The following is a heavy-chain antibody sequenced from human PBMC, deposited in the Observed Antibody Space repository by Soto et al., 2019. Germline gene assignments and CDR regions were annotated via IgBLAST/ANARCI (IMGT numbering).Heavy chain of an antibody. Sequence: EVQLVESGGGFVQPGGSLRLSCAASGFTFSTYTMNWVRQAPGKGLEWVSYISAGSSTIYYADSVKGRFTVSRDNAKNSLYLQVDSLRDEDTAVYYCARAAIGWSNNWFDPWGQGTLVTVSS. CDR3: ARAAIGWSNNWFDP. CDR1: GFTFSTYT. D-gene: IGHD6-19*01. CDR2: ISAGSSTI. J-gene: IGHJ5*02. V-gene: IGHV3-48*02.